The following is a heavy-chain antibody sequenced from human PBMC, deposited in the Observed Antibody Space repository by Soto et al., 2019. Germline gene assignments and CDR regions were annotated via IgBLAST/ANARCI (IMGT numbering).Heavy chain of an antibody. V-gene: IGHV4-39*02. J-gene: IGHJ4*02. D-gene: IGHD3-16*01. CDR3: ARESWGYIDS. Sequence: SETLSLTCGVSGASVTNHNYYWGWFRQPPGKGLEWIGKSYSSGTSYYSTSLESRATISVDSSKNQFSLKLNSVTAADTATYFCARESWGYIDSWGQGSLVTVSS. CDR1: GASVTNHNYY. CDR2: SYSSGTS.